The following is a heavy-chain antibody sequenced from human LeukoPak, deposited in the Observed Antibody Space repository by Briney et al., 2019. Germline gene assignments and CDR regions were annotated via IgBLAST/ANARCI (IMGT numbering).Heavy chain of an antibody. CDR1: GFTFSDYY. CDR3: ARLPPGRWLRYWYFDL. J-gene: IGHJ2*01. D-gene: IGHD5-24*01. CDR2: ISSSGSIT. V-gene: IGHV3-11*01. Sequence: GGSLRLSCAASGFTFSDYYMSWIRQAPGKGLECISYISSSGSITHYADSVKGRFTISRDNAKNSLYLQMNSLRDEDTAVYYCARLPPGRWLRYWYFDLWGRGTLVTVSS.